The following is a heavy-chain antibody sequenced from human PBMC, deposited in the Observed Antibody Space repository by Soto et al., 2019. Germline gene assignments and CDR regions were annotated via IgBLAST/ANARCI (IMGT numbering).Heavy chain of an antibody. CDR1: GYNFNTLS. Sequence: ASVKVSCKASGYNFNTLSIHWVLQAPGQGLEWMGWINPDNGNTKSSQKFQDRVIITRDTSASTAYMDLSSLRSEDTAVYYCARGIATGQLDPWGQGTLVTVFS. J-gene: IGHJ5*02. D-gene: IGHD2-15*01. CDR3: ARGIATGQLDP. V-gene: IGHV1-3*01. CDR2: INPDNGNT.